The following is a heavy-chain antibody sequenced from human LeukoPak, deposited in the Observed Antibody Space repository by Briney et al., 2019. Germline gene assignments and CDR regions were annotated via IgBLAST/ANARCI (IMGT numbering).Heavy chain of an antibody. CDR3: ARDPSDCSGGSCPYYFDY. CDR2: INHSGST. J-gene: IGHJ4*02. D-gene: IGHD2-15*01. CDR1: GGSFSGYY. V-gene: IGHV4-34*01. Sequence: SETLSLTCAVYGGSFSGYYWSWIRQPPGKGLEWIGEINHSGSTNYNPSLKSRVTISVDTSKNQFSLKLSSVTAADTAVYYCARDPSDCSGGSCPYYFDYWGRGTLVTVSS.